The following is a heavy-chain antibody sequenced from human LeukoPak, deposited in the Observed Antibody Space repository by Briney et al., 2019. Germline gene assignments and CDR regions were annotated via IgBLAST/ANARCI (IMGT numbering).Heavy chain of an antibody. V-gene: IGHV3-30-3*01. CDR2: ISYDGSMT. CDR3: ERQFDY. Sequence: PGGSLRLSCAASGFSFTTSAMHWVRQAPGKGLEWVAFISYDGSMTYYAESVKGRFIISRDNSKNTLYLQMNSLRPEDTAVYYCERQFDYWGQGTLVTVSS. CDR1: GFSFTTSA. J-gene: IGHJ4*02.